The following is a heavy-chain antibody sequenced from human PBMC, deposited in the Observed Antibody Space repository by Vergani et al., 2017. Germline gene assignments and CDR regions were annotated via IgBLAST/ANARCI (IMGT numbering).Heavy chain of an antibody. V-gene: IGHV3-48*04. CDR3: ASSAYDCSSTSCYSTPDY. J-gene: IGHJ4*02. Sequence: QLVESGGGWVQPGGSLRLSCVVSGFDFSSYIMNWVRQAPGKGLEWVSFVSTGTKSQSYAESVKGRFTISRDSAKNSLYLQMDSLRAEDTAVYYCASSAYDCSSTSCYSTPDYWGQGTLVTVSS. CDR1: GFDFSSYI. D-gene: IGHD2-2*01. CDR2: VSTGTKSQ.